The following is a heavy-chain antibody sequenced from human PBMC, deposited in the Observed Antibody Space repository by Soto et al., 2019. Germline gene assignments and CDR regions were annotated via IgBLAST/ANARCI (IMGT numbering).Heavy chain of an antibody. CDR1: GGSISSGGYY. V-gene: IGHV4-31*03. CDR3: ARVASGSYPKINWFDP. J-gene: IGHJ5*02. Sequence: SETLSLTCTVSGGSISSGGYYWSWIRQHPGKGLEWIGYIYYSGSTYYNPSLKSRVTISVDTSKNQFSLKLSSVTAADTAVYYCARVASGSYPKINWFDPWGQGTLVTVSS. D-gene: IGHD1-26*01. CDR2: IYYSGST.